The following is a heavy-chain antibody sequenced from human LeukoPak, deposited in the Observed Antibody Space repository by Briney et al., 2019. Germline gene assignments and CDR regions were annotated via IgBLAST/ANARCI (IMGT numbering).Heavy chain of an antibody. CDR2: ISYDGSNK. V-gene: IGHV3-30*04. CDR3: ARAHDY. J-gene: IGHJ4*02. CDR1: GFTFSSYA. Sequence: GGSLRLSCAASGFTFSSYAMHWVRQAPGKGLEWVAVISYDGSNKYYADSVKGRFTISRDNSKNTLYLQMNSLRAEDTAVYYCARAHDYWGQGTLVTVSS.